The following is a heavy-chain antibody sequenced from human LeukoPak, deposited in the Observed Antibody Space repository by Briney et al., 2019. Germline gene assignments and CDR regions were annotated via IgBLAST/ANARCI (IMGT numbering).Heavy chain of an antibody. CDR3: ARGPIFGIAYNYFDP. CDR1: GGSVSSYY. J-gene: IGHJ5*02. D-gene: IGHD3-3*01. V-gene: IGHV4-59*02. CDR2: IYYSESP. Sequence: SETLSLTCTVSGGSVSSYYWSWIRQPPGKGLEWIGYIYYSESPNYNPSLKSRVTISVDTSKNQFSLKLSSVTAADTAVYYCARGPIFGIAYNYFDPWGQGTLVTVSS.